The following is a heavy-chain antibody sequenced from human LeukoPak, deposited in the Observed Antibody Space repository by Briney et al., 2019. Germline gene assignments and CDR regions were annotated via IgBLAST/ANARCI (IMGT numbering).Heavy chain of an antibody. CDR2: IYYSGST. Sequence: SETLSLTCTVSGGSISSYYWSWIRQPPGKGLEWIGYIYYSGSTNYNPSLKSRVTISVDTSKNQFSLKLSSVTAADTAVYYCARGRYYYDSSGYSLWGQGTLVTVSS. D-gene: IGHD3-22*01. CDR1: GGSISSYY. V-gene: IGHV4-59*01. J-gene: IGHJ4*02. CDR3: ARGRYYYDSSGYSL.